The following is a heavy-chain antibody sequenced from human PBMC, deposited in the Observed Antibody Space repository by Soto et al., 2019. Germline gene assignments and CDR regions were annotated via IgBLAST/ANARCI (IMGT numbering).Heavy chain of an antibody. CDR2: ISAYNGNT. V-gene: IGHV1-18*01. J-gene: IGHJ6*02. CDR3: ARDQYYDFWSGYYRSYYYYGMDV. Sequence: QVQLVQSGAEVKKPGASVKVSCKASGYTFTSYGISWVRQAPGQGLEWMGWISAYNGNTNYAQKLQGRVTMTTDTATSTSYMELRSLRSDDTAVYYCARDQYYDFWSGYYRSYYYYGMDVWGQGTTVTVSS. CDR1: GYTFTSYG. D-gene: IGHD3-3*01.